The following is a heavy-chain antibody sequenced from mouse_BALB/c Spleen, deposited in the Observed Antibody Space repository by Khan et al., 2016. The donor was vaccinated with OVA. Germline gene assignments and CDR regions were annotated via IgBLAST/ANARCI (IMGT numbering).Heavy chain of an antibody. D-gene: IGHD4-1*01. CDR1: GYTFTSYD. Sequence: VQLQESGAELVKPGTSVKLSCKASGYTFTSYDINWVRQRPEQGLDWIGWIFPGDGSTKYNEKFKGKATLTTDKYSSTAYMQLSRLTSEDSAVYFCARGGYWGFAYWGQGTLVTVSA. CDR3: ARGGYWGFAY. J-gene: IGHJ3*01. CDR2: IFPGDGST. V-gene: IGHV1-85*01.